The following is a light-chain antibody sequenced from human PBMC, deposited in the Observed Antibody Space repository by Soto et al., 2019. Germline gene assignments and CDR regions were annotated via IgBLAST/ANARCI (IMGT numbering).Light chain of an antibody. CDR3: QPYNAYPLT. CDR1: ESISTW. CDR2: KAS. Sequence: DTPMTQSPSTLSASVGDRVTISCRASESISTWLAWYQQKPGKAPNLLIQKASSLESGAPSRFSGSGSGTEFTPTISGLQPDDFATQYCQPYNAYPLTFGGGTKVEIK. J-gene: IGKJ4*01. V-gene: IGKV1-5*03.